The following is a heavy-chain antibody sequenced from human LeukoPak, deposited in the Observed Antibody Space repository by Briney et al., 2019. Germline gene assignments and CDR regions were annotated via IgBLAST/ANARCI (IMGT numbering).Heavy chain of an antibody. CDR3: ARGPRVDTAIYYYYGMDV. Sequence: ASVKVSCKASGYTFTSYGISWVRQAPGQGLEWMGWISAYNGNTNYAQKLQGRVTMTTDTSTSTAYMELRSLRSDDTAVYYCARGPRVDTAIYYYYGMDVWGQGTTVTVSS. V-gene: IGHV1-18*01. CDR2: ISAYNGNT. CDR1: GYTFTSYG. J-gene: IGHJ6*02. D-gene: IGHD5-18*01.